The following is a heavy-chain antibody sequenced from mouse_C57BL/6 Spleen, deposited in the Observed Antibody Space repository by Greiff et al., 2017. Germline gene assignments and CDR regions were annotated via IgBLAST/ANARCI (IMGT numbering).Heavy chain of an antibody. D-gene: IGHD1-1*01. Sequence: QVQLQQPGAELVRPGSSVKLSCKASGYTFTSYWMDWVKQRPGQGLEWIGNIYPSDSETHYNQKFKDKATLTVDKSSSTAYMQLSSLTSEDSAVFYCAGGLLRWGDFGVWGTGTTVTVAS. V-gene: IGHV1-61*01. CDR3: AGGLLRWGDFGV. J-gene: IGHJ1*03. CDR1: GYTFTSYW. CDR2: IYPSDSET.